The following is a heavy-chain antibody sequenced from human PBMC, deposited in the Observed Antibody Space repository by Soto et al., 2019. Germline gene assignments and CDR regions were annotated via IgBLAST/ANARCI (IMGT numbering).Heavy chain of an antibody. J-gene: IGHJ6*02. CDR3: ARRGIAAAGNYYYYGMDV. D-gene: IGHD6-13*01. CDR2: IYPGDSDT. V-gene: IGHV5-51*01. CDR1: GYSFTSYW. Sequence: GESLKISCKGSGYSFTSYWIGWVRQMPGKGLEWMGIIYPGDSDTRYSPPFQGQVTISADKSISTAYLQWSSLKASDTAMYYCARRGIAAAGNYYYYGMDVWGQGTTVTVSS.